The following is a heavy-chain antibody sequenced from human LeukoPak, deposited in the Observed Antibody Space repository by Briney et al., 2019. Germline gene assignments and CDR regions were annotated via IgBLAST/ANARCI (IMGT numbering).Heavy chain of an antibody. CDR1: GYTLTELS. J-gene: IGHJ6*03. Sequence: ASVKVSCKVSGYTLTELSMHWVRQAPGKGLEWMGGFDPEDGETIYAQKFQGRVTMTEDTSTDTAYMELSSLRSEDAAVYYCATPLAGGGYYYYMDVWGKGTTVTVSS. CDR3: ATPLAGGGYYYYMDV. V-gene: IGHV1-24*01. D-gene: IGHD2-15*01. CDR2: FDPEDGET.